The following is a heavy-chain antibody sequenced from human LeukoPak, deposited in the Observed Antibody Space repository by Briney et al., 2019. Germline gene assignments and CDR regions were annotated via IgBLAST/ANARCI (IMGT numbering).Heavy chain of an antibody. D-gene: IGHD3-10*01. CDR2: IKQDGSEK. J-gene: IGHJ4*02. CDR1: GFIFSSYW. CDR3: ARDSVMVGMDV. V-gene: IGHV3-7*01. Sequence: GGSLRLSCAASGFIFSSYWMSWVRQAPGKGLEWVANIKQDGSEKNYVDSLKGRFTISRDNAKNSVYLQMNSLRAEDTAVYYCARDSVMVGMDVWGQGTLVTVSS.